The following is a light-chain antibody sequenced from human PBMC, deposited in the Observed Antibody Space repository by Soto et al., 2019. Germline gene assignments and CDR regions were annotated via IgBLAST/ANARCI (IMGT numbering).Light chain of an antibody. CDR2: DAS. Sequence: EIVMTQSPATLSVSPGERATFSCRASQSINTHLAWFQLKPGQAPRLLIYDASIRATAIPARFSGSGSGTEFSLTISSLQSEDFGAYFCQQYDQWWTFGQGTKV. CDR1: QSINTH. V-gene: IGKV3-15*01. CDR3: QQYDQWWT. J-gene: IGKJ1*01.